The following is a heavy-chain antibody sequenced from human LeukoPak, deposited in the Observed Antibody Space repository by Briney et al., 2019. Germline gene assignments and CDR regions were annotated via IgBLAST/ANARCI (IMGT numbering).Heavy chain of an antibody. Sequence: GGSLRLSCAASGFTFDDYAMHWVRQAPGKGLEWVSGISWNSGSIGYADSVKGRFTISRDNAKNSLYLQMNSLRAEDTAVYYCARVLSIYGDYGVGYWYFDLWGRGTLVTVSS. D-gene: IGHD4-17*01. V-gene: IGHV3-9*01. CDR1: GFTFDDYA. CDR3: ARVLSIYGDYGVGYWYFDL. J-gene: IGHJ2*01. CDR2: ISWNSGSI.